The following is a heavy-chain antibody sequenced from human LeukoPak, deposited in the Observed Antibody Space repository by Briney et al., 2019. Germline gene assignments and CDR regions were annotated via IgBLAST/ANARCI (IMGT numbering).Heavy chain of an antibody. D-gene: IGHD3-10*01. CDR1: GYTFTGYY. V-gene: IGHV1-2*02. CDR2: INPNSGGT. Sequence: GASVKVSCKASGYTFTGYYMHWVRQAPGQGLEWMGWINPNSGGTNYAKKSQGRVTMTRDTSISTAYMELSSLRSEDTAVYYCARDAADYGSGSYFPSFRFDPWGQGTLVTVSS. J-gene: IGHJ5*02. CDR3: ARDAADYGSGSYFPSFRFDP.